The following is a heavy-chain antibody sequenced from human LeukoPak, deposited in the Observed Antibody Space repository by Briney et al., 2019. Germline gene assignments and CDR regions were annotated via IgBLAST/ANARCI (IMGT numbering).Heavy chain of an antibody. Sequence: SQTLSLTCAISGDSVSSNSVTWNWIRQSPSRGLEWLGRTYYRSTWYNDYAVSVRGRITVNPDTSKNQFSLHLNSVTPEDTAVYYCARRLTQYDCFDPWGQGILVIVSS. J-gene: IGHJ5*02. CDR2: TYYRSTWYN. V-gene: IGHV6-1*01. D-gene: IGHD2-2*01. CDR1: GDSVSSNSVT. CDR3: ARRLTQYDCFDP.